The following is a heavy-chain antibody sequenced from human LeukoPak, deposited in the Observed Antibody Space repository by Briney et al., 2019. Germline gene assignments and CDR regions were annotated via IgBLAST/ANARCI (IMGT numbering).Heavy chain of an antibody. D-gene: IGHD6-13*01. Sequence: GGSLRLSCAASGFTFSSYAMHWVRQAPGKGLEWVAVISYDGSSKYYADSVKGRFTISRDNSKNTLYLQMNSLRAEDTAVYYCAREGAAGLVAVGSFDYWGQGTLVTVSS. J-gene: IGHJ4*02. CDR3: AREGAAGLVAVGSFDY. V-gene: IGHV3-30-3*01. CDR1: GFTFSSYA. CDR2: ISYDGSSK.